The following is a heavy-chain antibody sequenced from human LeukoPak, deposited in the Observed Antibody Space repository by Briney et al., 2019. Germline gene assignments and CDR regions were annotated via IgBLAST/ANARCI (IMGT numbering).Heavy chain of an antibody. CDR3: TPEGLRGAISSDFDY. CDR1: GFAFSSHW. J-gene: IGHJ4*02. D-gene: IGHD3-16*02. V-gene: IGHV3-74*01. Sequence: GGSLRLSCAASGFAFSSHWMHWIRQVPGKGLVWVSRVNNDGSDTRYADSVKGRFTISRDNAKNTLYLQMNSLKTEDTAVYYCTPEGLRGAISSDFDYWGQGTLVTVSS. CDR2: VNNDGSDT.